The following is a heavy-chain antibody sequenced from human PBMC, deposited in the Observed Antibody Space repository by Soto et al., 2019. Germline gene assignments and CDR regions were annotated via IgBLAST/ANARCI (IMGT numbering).Heavy chain of an antibody. CDR1: GYTFTSYD. D-gene: IGHD3-10*01. CDR2: RNPNSGNT. J-gene: IGHJ6*02. V-gene: IGHV1-8*01. CDR3: ASKTAMVRGVITYYYYYGMDV. Sequence: QVQLVQSGAEVKKPGASVKVSCKASGYTFTSYDINWVRQATGQGREWMGWRNPNSGNTGYAQKCQGRVTMTRNTSISTAYRELSSLRSEDTAVYYCASKTAMVRGVITYYYYYGMDVWGQGTTVTVSS.